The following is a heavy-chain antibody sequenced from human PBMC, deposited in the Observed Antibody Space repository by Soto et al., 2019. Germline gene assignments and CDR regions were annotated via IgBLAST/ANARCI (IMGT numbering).Heavy chain of an antibody. D-gene: IGHD4-17*01. CDR1: GFTFGSYE. V-gene: IGHV3-30*01. CDR3: VRRSTVSYYAVDV. Sequence: SLRLSCVGSGFTFGSYEMHWVRQAPGKGLERVTFTSYGAGYSYNADSVNGRFTMSRDNSKSLMYLQMNSLRTEDTAVYYCVRRSTVSYYAVDVWGQGTTVTVSS. J-gene: IGHJ6*02. CDR2: TSYGAGYS.